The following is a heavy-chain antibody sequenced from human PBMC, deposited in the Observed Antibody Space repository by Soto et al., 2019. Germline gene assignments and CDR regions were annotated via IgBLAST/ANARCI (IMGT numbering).Heavy chain of an antibody. V-gene: IGHV3-9*01. D-gene: IGHD6-13*01. Sequence: EVQLVESGGGLVQPGRSLRLSCAASGFTFDDYAMHWVRQVPGKGLEWVSGINWNSGSIGYADSVKGRFAISRDNAKNSLHPQMNSLRAEDTAFYYGVKDESINWYSGHFRHWGQGTLVTVSS. J-gene: IGHJ1*01. CDR3: VKDESINWYSGHFRH. CDR1: GFTFDDYA. CDR2: INWNSGSI.